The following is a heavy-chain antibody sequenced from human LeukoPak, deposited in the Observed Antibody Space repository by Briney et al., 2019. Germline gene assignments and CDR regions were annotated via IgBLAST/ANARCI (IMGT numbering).Heavy chain of an antibody. CDR1: DGSISNSAYY. CDR2: IYYDGTT. D-gene: IGHD2-15*01. CDR3: ASYFCSAGSCYLDY. J-gene: IGHJ4*02. V-gene: IGHV4-39*07. Sequence: SETLSLTCTVSDGSISNSAYYWGWIRQPPGKGLEWIGGIYYDGTTYYNPSLKSRVTISIDTSKNQFSLRLSSVTAADTAVYYCASYFCSAGSCYLDYWGQGTLVTVSS.